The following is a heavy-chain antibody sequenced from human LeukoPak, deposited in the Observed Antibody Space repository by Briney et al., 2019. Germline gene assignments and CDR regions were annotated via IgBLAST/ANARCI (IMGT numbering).Heavy chain of an antibody. CDR3: ASEYKYDSSGANAFDI. Sequence: ASVKVSCKVSGYTLTELSMHWVRQAPGKGLEWMGGFDPEDGETIYAQKFQGRVTMTEDTSTDTAYMELSSLRSEDTAVYYCASEYKYDSSGANAFDIWGQGTMVTVSS. CDR1: GYTLTELS. J-gene: IGHJ3*02. D-gene: IGHD3-22*01. V-gene: IGHV1-24*01. CDR2: FDPEDGET.